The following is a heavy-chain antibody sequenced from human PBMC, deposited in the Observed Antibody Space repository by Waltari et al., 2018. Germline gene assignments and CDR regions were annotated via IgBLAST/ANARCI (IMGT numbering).Heavy chain of an antibody. CDR3: ARAGYYCFDY. CDR2: INRDGSNT. D-gene: IGHD6-13*01. CDR1: GFTFSNSW. Sequence: EVQLVESGGGLVQPGGSLRLSCEGSGFTFSNSWVHWVRQAPGKGLEWIARINRDGSNTNDADSVKGRFTISRDNAKNTLYLEMNRLRAEDTAVYYCARAGYYCFDYWGQGTLVTVSS. J-gene: IGHJ4*02. V-gene: IGHV3-74*01.